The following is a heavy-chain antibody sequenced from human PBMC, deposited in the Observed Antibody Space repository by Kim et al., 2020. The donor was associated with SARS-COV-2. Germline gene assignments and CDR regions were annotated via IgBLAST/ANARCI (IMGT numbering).Heavy chain of an antibody. CDR2: LYYSGST. J-gene: IGHJ4*02. CDR3: ARHKWFGELLTPFFDY. D-gene: IGHD3-10*01. CDR1: GDSISNYY. V-gene: IGHV4-59*08. Sequence: SETLSLTCSVSGDSISNYYWSWIRQAPGKGLEWIGFLYYSGSTNYNPSLRSRVTISVDTSKNQFSLKLSSVTAADTAVYYCARHKWFGELLTPFFDYRGQGTLVTVSS.